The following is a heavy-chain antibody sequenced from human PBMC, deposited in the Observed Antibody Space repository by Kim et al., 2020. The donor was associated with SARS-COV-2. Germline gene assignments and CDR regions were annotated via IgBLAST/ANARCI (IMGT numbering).Heavy chain of an antibody. V-gene: IGHV3-23*01. Sequence: SVKGRFTIFKDNAKDTFYLQMNSLRAEDTAVYYCAKTPGGYTYGRFYFDSWGQGTLVTVSS. CDR3: AKTPGGYTYGRFYFDS. J-gene: IGHJ4*02. D-gene: IGHD5-18*01.